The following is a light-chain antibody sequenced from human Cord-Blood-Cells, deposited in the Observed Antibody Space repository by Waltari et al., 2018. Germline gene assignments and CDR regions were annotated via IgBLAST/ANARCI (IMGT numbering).Light chain of an antibody. J-gene: IGKJ1*01. CDR2: GAS. CDR3: QQYNNWPRT. CDR1: QSVSSN. Sequence: EIVMTQSPATLSVSPGERATLSCRASQSVSSNLAWYQQKPGPAPRLLIYGASTRATGIPARFSGSGSGTEFTLTISSLQSEDFAVYYCQQYNNWPRTFGQGP. V-gene: IGKV3-15*01.